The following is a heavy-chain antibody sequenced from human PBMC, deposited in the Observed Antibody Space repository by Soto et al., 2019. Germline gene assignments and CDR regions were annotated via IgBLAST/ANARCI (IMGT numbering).Heavy chain of an antibody. CDR1: DGSISPYY. J-gene: IGHJ4*02. D-gene: IGHD3-22*01. CDR2: IYYAGTT. CDR3: ARLGGYYQSLDS. V-gene: IGHV4-59*08. Sequence: SETLPLTCTVSDGSISPYYWSWIRQPPGKGLEWIGYIYYAGTTTYNPSLKSRVSISIDTSKSEVSLKLTSVTAADTAVYYCARLGGYYQSLDSWGQGTVVTLSS.